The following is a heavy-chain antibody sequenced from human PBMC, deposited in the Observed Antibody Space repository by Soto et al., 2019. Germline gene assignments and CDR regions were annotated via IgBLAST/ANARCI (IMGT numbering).Heavy chain of an antibody. CDR2: ISNNGSA. J-gene: IGHJ5*02. V-gene: IGHV4-59*11. Sequence: WETLSVTCDVWVGSINFHYWISILQPPGKGLECIGYISNNGSANYNPSLKSRVTMSVDTSKNHFSLKLNSVTAADTAVYYCARRSQRLRIYKWFDLWGQGTLVTVSS. D-gene: IGHD5-12*01. CDR1: VGSINFHY. CDR3: ARRSQRLRIYKWFDL.